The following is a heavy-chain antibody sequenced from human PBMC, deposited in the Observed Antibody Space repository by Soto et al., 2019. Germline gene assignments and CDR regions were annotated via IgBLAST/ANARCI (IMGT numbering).Heavy chain of an antibody. CDR1: GYTFTSYA. J-gene: IGHJ6*03. CDR2: INAGNGNT. D-gene: IGHD3-3*01. CDR3: ARGDTRFTIFGVVIIPEPYYMDV. Sequence: QVPLVQSGAEVKKPGASVKVSCKASGYTFTSYAMHWVRQAPGQRLEWMGWINAGNGNTKYSQKFQGRVTITRDTSASTAYMELSSLRSEDTAVYYCARGDTRFTIFGVVIIPEPYYMDVWGKGTTVTVSS. V-gene: IGHV1-3*01.